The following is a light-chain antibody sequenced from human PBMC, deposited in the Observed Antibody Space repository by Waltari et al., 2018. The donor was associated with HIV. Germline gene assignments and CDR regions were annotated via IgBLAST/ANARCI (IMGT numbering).Light chain of an antibody. J-gene: IGKJ2*01. CDR3: QQRSNWPPYT. Sequence: PGERATLSCRASQSVSSYLAWYQQKPGQAPRLLIYHASNRATGIPARFSGSGSGTDFTLTISSLEPEDFAVYYCQQRSNWPPYTFGQGTKLEIK. V-gene: IGKV3-11*01. CDR2: HAS. CDR1: QSVSSY.